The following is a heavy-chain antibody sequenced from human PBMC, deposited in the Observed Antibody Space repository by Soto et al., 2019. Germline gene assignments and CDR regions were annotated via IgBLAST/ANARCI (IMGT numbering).Heavy chain of an antibody. D-gene: IGHD3-22*01. CDR1: GFTFTISS. CDR3: ARLKWYYYDSSGYYYYFDY. Sequence: GASVKVSCKASGFTFTISSMQWVRRARGQRLEWIGWIVVGSGNTNYAQKFQERVTITRDMSTSTAYMQLSSLKSEDTAVYYCARLKWYYYDSSGYYYYFDYWGQGTLVTSPQ. V-gene: IGHV1-58*02. CDR2: IVVGSGNT. J-gene: IGHJ4*02.